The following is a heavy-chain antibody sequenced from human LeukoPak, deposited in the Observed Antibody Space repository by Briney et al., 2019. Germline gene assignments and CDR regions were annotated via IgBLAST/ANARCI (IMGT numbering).Heavy chain of an antibody. CDR3: AKSAVDDDYLYFDY. CDR2: IRGSGGGT. D-gene: IGHD4-17*01. V-gene: IGHV3-23*01. CDR1: GFTFSSYA. Sequence: GGSLRLSCAASGFTFSSYAMSWVRQAPGKGLDWVSDIRGSGGGTYYADSVKGRFTISRDNSKNTLYLQMNSLRAEDTAVYYCAKSAVDDDYLYFDYWGQGTLVTVSS. J-gene: IGHJ4*02.